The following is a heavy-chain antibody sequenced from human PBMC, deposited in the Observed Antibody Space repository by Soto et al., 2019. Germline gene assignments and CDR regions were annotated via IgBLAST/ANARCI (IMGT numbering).Heavy chain of an antibody. Sequence: EVQLVESGGGLVQPGGSLRVSCAASGFTFSSYWMHWVRQAPGTGLVWVSRINSDGSSTSYADSVKGRFTISRDNAKNTLYLQMNRLRAEDRAIYYCARRGAVAGLHDWGQGTLVTVSS. CDR1: GFTFSSYW. CDR2: INSDGSST. D-gene: IGHD6-19*01. CDR3: ARRGAVAGLHD. V-gene: IGHV3-74*01. J-gene: IGHJ4*02.